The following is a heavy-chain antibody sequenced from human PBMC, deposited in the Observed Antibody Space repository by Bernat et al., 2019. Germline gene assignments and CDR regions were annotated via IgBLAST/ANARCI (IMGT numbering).Heavy chain of an antibody. CDR2: IYYSGST. CDR1: GGSISSSSYY. D-gene: IGHD3-10*01. V-gene: IGHV4-39*01. Sequence: QLQLQESGPGLVKPSETLSLTCTVSGGSISSSSYYWGWIRQPPGKGLEWIGSIYYSGSTYYNPSLKSRVTISVDTSKNQFSLKLSSVTAADTAVYYCARREPRGFNCFDYWGQGTLVTVSS. CDR3: ARREPRGFNCFDY. J-gene: IGHJ4*02.